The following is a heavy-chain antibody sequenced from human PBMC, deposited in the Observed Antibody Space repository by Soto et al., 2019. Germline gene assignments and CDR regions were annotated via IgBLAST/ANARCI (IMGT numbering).Heavy chain of an antibody. J-gene: IGHJ5*02. D-gene: IGHD2-8*01. CDR2: VNYSGNS. V-gene: IGHV4-34*01. Sequence: PSETLSLTCGVSGGSFSGYYWSWIRQPPGKGLEWIGEVNYSGNSNYNPSLKRRVVISVDTPKNEFSLTMNTVTAADTGVYYWGRVRRCLPEEMVDLWGQGALVTVAS. CDR3: GRVRRCLPEEMVDL. CDR1: GGSFSGYY.